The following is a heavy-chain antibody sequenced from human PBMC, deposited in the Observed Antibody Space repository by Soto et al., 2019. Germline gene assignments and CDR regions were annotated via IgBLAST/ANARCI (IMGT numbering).Heavy chain of an antibody. D-gene: IGHD2-2*01. V-gene: IGHV1-18*01. CDR2: ISGYNGKT. J-gene: IGHJ4*02. CDR3: ALDCASTRCYVGY. Sequence: QVQLVQSGAEVKKPGASVKVSCKTSGYTFTRYGISWVRQAPGQGLEWMGWISGYNGKTNYAQKLQGRVTMTTDTSTSTAYMELRSLRSDDTALYYCALDCASTRCYVGYWGQGTLVTVSS. CDR1: GYTFTRYG.